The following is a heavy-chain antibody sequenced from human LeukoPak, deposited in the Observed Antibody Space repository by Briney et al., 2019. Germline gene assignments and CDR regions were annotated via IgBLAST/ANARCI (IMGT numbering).Heavy chain of an antibody. CDR2: IYYSGST. Sequence: SGTLSLTCTVSGGSISSHYWSWIRQPPGKGLEWIGYIYYSGSTNYNPSLKSRVTISVDTSKNQFSLKLSSVTAADTAVYYCARDLGAELFDYWGQGTLVTVSS. D-gene: IGHD1-26*01. V-gene: IGHV4-59*11. CDR1: GGSISSHY. CDR3: ARDLGAELFDY. J-gene: IGHJ4*02.